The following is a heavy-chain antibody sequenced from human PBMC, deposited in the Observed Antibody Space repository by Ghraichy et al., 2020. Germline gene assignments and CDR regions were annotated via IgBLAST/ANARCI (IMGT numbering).Heavy chain of an antibody. J-gene: IGHJ5*02. V-gene: IGHV3-30*02. CDR2: IRYDGSNK. Sequence: GGSLRLSCAASGFTFSSYGMHWVRQAPGKGLEWVAFIRYDGSNKYYADSVKGRFTISRDNSKNTLYLQMNSLRAEDTAVYYCAKDSTTMIVVATGGFDPWGQGTLVTVSS. CDR1: GFTFSSYG. D-gene: IGHD3-22*01. CDR3: AKDSTTMIVVATGGFDP.